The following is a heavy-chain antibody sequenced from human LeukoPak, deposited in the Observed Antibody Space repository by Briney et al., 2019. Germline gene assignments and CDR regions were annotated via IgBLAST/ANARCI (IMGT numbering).Heavy chain of an antibody. CDR2: IRYDGSNK. D-gene: IGHD5-12*01. CDR1: GFTFSTYG. CDR3: ARGPSGYHNT. J-gene: IGHJ4*02. V-gene: IGHV3-30*02. Sequence: GGSLRLSCATSGFTFSTYGMHWVRQPPGKGLEWVAFIRYDGSNKDYADSVKGRFTISRDNSKNTLYLQMNSLRAEDTAVYYCARGPSGYHNTGGQGTLVTVSS.